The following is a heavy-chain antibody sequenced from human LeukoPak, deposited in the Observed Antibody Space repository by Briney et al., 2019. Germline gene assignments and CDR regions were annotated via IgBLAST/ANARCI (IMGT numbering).Heavy chain of an antibody. J-gene: IGHJ4*02. CDR2: ISYDGTNK. CDR1: GFTFSSFA. D-gene: IGHD2-15*01. V-gene: IGHV3-30-3*01. CDR3: ARDRGATGYCSGGSCYSHFDY. Sequence: PGGSLRLSCAASGFTFSSFAIHWVRQAPGKGLEWVAVISYDGTNKYYADYVKGRFTISRDNSKNTLYLQMNSLRAEDTAVHYCARDRGATGYCSGGSCYSHFDYWGQGALVAVSS.